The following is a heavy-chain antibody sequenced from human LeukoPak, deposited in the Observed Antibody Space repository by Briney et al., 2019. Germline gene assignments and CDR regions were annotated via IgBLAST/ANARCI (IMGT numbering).Heavy chain of an antibody. CDR3: ASFAHSSWGRWFDP. D-gene: IGHD6-13*01. CDR1: GGSISSNIYY. V-gene: IGHV4-39*01. J-gene: IGHJ5*02. Sequence: SETLSLTCTVSGGSISSNIYYWGWIRQPPGKGLEWIGSIHYSGNTYYNPSLKSRVTISVDTSKNQFSLKLSSLTAADTAVYYCASFAHSSWGRWFDPWGQGTLVTVSS. CDR2: IHYSGNT.